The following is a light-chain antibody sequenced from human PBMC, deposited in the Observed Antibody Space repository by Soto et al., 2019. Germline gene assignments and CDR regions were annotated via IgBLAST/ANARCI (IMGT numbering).Light chain of an antibody. CDR2: DVS. CDR1: SSDVGGYNY. Sequence: QSVLTQPPSASGSPGQSGAISCTGTSSDVGGYNYVSWYQQHPGKAPKLMIYDVSERPSGVPDRFSGSKSGNTASLTVSGLQTEDEADYYCSSYAGTHVVFGTGTKVTVL. CDR3: SSYAGTHVV. J-gene: IGLJ1*01. V-gene: IGLV2-8*01.